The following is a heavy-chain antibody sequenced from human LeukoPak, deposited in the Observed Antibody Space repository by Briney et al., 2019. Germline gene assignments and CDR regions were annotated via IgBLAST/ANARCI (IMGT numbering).Heavy chain of an antibody. CDR1: GGSISSGDW. V-gene: IGHV4-4*02. Sequence: SETLSLTCAVSGGSISSGDWWIWVRQPPGKGLEWIGEIYYSGGTNYNPSLKSRVTISVDTSKNQFSLKLSSVTAADTAVYYCARGRSYYDSSGSSYYYGMDVWGQGTTVTVSS. J-gene: IGHJ6*02. D-gene: IGHD3-22*01. CDR3: ARGRSYYDSSGSSYYYGMDV. CDR2: IYYSGGT.